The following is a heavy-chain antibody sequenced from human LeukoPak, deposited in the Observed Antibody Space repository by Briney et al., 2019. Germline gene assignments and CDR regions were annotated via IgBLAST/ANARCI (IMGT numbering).Heavy chain of an antibody. D-gene: IGHD3-10*01. V-gene: IGHV7-4-1*02. Sequence: ASVKVSCKASGYTFTKYAMNWLRQAPGQRPEWMGWISTGTGNPTYAQGFTGRFVFSLDTSVSTAYLEITSLKAGDTAVYYCTRDFYNSGSSLLDYWGQGTLVTVSS. CDR1: GYTFTKYA. J-gene: IGHJ4*02. CDR2: ISTGTGNP. CDR3: TRDFYNSGSSLLDY.